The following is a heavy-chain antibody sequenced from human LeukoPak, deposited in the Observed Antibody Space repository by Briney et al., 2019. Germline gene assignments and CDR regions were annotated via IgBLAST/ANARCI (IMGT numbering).Heavy chain of an antibody. CDR2: IDPNSGGT. V-gene: IGHV1-2*06. CDR1: GYTFTSYY. J-gene: IGHJ5*02. Sequence: GAAVKVCCKASGYTFTSYYIHWVRQAPGQGLEWIGRIDPNSGGTSFAPKFQGRVTMTRDTSISTAYMEVTRLTSDDTAVYYCARRPLMSAADNWLDPWGQGTLVTVSS. CDR3: ARRPLMSAADNWLDP. D-gene: IGHD6-13*01.